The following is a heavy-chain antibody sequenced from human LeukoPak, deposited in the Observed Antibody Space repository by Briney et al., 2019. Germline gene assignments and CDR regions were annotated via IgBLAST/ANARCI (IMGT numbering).Heavy chain of an antibody. CDR2: LNHSGST. V-gene: IGHV4-34*01. D-gene: IGHD3-10*01. J-gene: IGHJ5*02. CDR1: GVSFSGYY. CDR3: ARGTRLWFGGRLKNNWCDP. Sequence: SSETLSLTCAVYGVSFSGYYWSWIRQPPGKGLEWIGELNHSGSTNYNPSLKSRVTISVDTSKNQFSLKLSSVTAADTAVYYCARGTRLWFGGRLKNNWCDPWGQGTLVTVSS.